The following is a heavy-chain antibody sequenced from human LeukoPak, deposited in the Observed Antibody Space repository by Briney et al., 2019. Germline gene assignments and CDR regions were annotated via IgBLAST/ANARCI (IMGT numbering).Heavy chain of an antibody. CDR1: GGSISSSSYY. CDR3: ARSYLYFDY. Sequence: PSETLSLTCTVSGGSISSSSYYWGWIRQPPGKGLEWIGSIYYSGSTYYNPSLKSRVTISVDTSKNQFSLKLSSVTAADTAVYYCARSYLYFDYWGQGTLVTVSS. CDR2: IYYSGST. V-gene: IGHV4-39*01. J-gene: IGHJ4*02. D-gene: IGHD2/OR15-2a*01.